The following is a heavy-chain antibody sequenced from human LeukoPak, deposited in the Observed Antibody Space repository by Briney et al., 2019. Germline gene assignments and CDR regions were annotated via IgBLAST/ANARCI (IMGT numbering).Heavy chain of an antibody. D-gene: IGHD1-26*01. CDR3: ARDSSRGGSYYYYYMDV. V-gene: IGHV4-59*11. CDR1: GGSISSHY. J-gene: IGHJ6*03. Sequence: SETLSLTCTVSGGSISSHYWSWIRQPPGKGLEWIGYIYYSGSTNYNPSLKSRVTISVDTSKNQFSLKLSSVTAADTAVYYCARDSSRGGSYYYYYMDVWGKGTTVTVSS. CDR2: IYYSGST.